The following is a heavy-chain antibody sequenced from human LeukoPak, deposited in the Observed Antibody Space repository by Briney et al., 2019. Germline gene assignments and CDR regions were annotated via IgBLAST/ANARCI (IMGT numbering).Heavy chain of an antibody. D-gene: IGHD4-11*01. V-gene: IGHV4-34*01. CDR1: GGPFSGYY. CDR3: ARGVRYSKRMVRFDP. CDR2: INHSGST. J-gene: IGHJ5*02. Sequence: SVTLSLTCAVCGGPFSGYYWNWLPRPPGKARQGLGEINHSGSTNYNPSLKRRVSISVDTSTNQFSLKLSTVTAADTAVYYCARGVRYSKRMVRFDPWGQGTLVTVSS.